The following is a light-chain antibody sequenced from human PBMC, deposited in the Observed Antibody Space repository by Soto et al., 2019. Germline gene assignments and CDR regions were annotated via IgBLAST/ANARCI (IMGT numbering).Light chain of an antibody. J-gene: IGKJ1*01. V-gene: IGKV3-20*01. Sequence: EIVLTQSPGTLSLSPGERATLSCRASQSVSRSYLGWYQQKPGQAPRLLIYGASSRATGIPDRFSGSGSGTDFTLTIDRLESEDFAVYFCQQYGDLPWTFGQGTKVDIK. CDR1: QSVSRSY. CDR3: QQYGDLPWT. CDR2: GAS.